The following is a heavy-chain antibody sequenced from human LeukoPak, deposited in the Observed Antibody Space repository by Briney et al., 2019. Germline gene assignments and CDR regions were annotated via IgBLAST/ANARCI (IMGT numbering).Heavy chain of an antibody. V-gene: IGHV1-69*13. CDR3: ARDGYYYDPSRDAFDI. Sequence: GASVKVSCKASGGTVSSYAISWVRHAPGQGLEWMGGIIPIFGTANYAQKFQGIVTITADESTSTAYMELSSLRSDDTAVYYCARDGYYYDPSRDAFDIWGQGTMVTVSS. CDR1: GGTVSSYA. J-gene: IGHJ3*02. CDR2: IIPIFGTA. D-gene: IGHD3-22*01.